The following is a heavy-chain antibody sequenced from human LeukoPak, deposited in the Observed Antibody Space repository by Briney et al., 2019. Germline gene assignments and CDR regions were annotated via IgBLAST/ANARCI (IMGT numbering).Heavy chain of an antibody. CDR3: ARVPTTYGDQLLSFFDY. J-gene: IGHJ4*02. D-gene: IGHD2-2*01. CDR2: IIPIFGTA. Sequence: GASVKVSSKASGGTFSSYAISWVRQAPGQGLEWMGGIIPIFGTANYAQKFQGRVTITADESTSTAYMELSSLRSEDTAVYYCARVPTTYGDQLLSFFDYWGQGTLVTVSS. V-gene: IGHV1-69*13. CDR1: GGTFSSYA.